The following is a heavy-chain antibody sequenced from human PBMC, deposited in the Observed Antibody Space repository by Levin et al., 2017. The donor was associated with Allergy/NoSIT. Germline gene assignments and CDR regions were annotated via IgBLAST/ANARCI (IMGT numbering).Heavy chain of an antibody. CDR3: ARGVSYYFDY. CDR1: GFTFSSYS. CDR2: ISSSSSYI. V-gene: IGHV3-21*01. J-gene: IGHJ4*02. Sequence: ETLSLTCAASGFTFSSYSMNWVRQAPGKGLEWVSSISSSSSYIYYADSVKGRFTISRDNAKNSLYLQMNSLRAEDTAVYYCARGVSYYFDYWGQGTLVTVSS.